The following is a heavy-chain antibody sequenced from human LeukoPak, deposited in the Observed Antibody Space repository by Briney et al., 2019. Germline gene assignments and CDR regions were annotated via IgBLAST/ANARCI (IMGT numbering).Heavy chain of an antibody. D-gene: IGHD2-2*01. CDR3: AREQSEYQLLRDAFDI. CDR2: IRDDGINK. Sequence: GGSLRLSCATSGFTSRNYGMHWVRQAPGKGLDWVAFIRDDGINKYYANSVRGRFSISRDNSKNTLYLQMNSLKTEDTAVYYCAREQSEYQLLRDAFDIWGQGTMVTVSS. J-gene: IGHJ3*02. CDR1: GFTSRNYG. V-gene: IGHV3-30*02.